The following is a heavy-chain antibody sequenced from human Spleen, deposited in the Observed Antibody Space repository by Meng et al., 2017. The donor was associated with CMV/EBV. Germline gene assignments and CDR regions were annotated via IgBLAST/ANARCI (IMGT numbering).Heavy chain of an antibody. V-gene: IGHV3-21*01. D-gene: IGHD3-10*01. CDR3: TSARLGDPYGMDV. CDR2: ISSSSSNI. J-gene: IGHJ6*02. Sequence: GESLKISCAASGFTFSTYSMNWVRQAPGKGLEWVSSISSSSSNIYYADSMKDRFTISRDNTKNSLFLQMNSLRADDTAVYYCTSARLGDPYGMDVWGQGTRVTVSS. CDR1: GFTFSTYS.